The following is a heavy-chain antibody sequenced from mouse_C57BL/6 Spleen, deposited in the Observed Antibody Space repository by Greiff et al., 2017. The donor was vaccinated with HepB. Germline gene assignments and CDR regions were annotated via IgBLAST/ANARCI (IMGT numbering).Heavy chain of an antibody. D-gene: IGHD1-1*01. CDR2: IYPSDSET. V-gene: IGHV1-61*01. CDR3: ARGDYYGSSLYWYFDV. CDR1: GYTFTSYW. Sequence: VQLQQPGAELVRPGSSVKLSCKASGYTFTSYWMDWVKQRPGQGLEWIGNIYPSDSETHYNQKFKDKATLTVDKSSSTAYMQLSSLTSEDSAVYYCARGDYYGSSLYWYFDVWGTGTTVTVSS. J-gene: IGHJ1*03.